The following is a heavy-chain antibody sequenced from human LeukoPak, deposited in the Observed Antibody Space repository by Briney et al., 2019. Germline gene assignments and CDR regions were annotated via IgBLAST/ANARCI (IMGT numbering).Heavy chain of an antibody. V-gene: IGHV3-23*01. CDR3: AKDGAVAGFRGNFDY. CDR2: ISGSGGST. CDR1: GFTFSSYS. Sequence: GGSLRLSCAASGFTFSSYSMNWVRQAPGKGLEWVSAISGSGGSTYYADSVKGRFTISRDNSKNTLYLQMNSLRAEDTAVYYCAKDGAVAGFRGNFDYWGQGTLVTVSS. D-gene: IGHD6-19*01. J-gene: IGHJ4*02.